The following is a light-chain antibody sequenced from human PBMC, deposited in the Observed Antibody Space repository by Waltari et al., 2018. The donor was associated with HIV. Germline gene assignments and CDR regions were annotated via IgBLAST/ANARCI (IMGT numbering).Light chain of an antibody. J-gene: IGKJ3*01. CDR3: QQRGDWPLT. Sequence: PGERATLSCRSTQTISSYLAWYQQKPGQAPRLLVYDASNRASGIPARFTGSGSGTDFTLTINGLEPEDSAIYFCQQRGDWPLTFGPGTRLDI. CDR2: DAS. CDR1: QTISSY. V-gene: IGKV3-11*01.